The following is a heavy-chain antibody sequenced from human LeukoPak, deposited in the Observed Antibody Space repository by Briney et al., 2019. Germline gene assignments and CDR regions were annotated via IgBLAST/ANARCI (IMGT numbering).Heavy chain of an antibody. J-gene: IGHJ4*02. CDR1: GGTFSSYA. D-gene: IGHD4-17*01. Sequence: SVKVSCKASGGTFSSYAISWVRQAPGQGLEWMGRIIPIFGTANYAQKFQGRVTITTGESTSTAYMELSSLRSEDTAVYYCARSDYGDWINFDYWGQGTLVTVSS. CDR3: ARSDYGDWINFDY. CDR2: IIPIFGTA. V-gene: IGHV1-69*05.